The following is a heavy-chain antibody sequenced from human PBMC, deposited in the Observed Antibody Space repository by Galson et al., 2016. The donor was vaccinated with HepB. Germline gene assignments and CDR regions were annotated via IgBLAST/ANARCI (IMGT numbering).Heavy chain of an antibody. Sequence: SLRLSCAASGFTFSSYAMSWVRQAPGKGLEWVSAISGSGGSTYYAGSVKGRFTISRDNSKNTLYLQMNSLRAEDTAVYYCAKDLLGGTFIPYFFDYWGQGTLVTVSS. V-gene: IGHV3-23*01. CDR3: AKDLLGGTFIPYFFDY. J-gene: IGHJ4*02. CDR2: ISGSGGST. D-gene: IGHD1-26*01. CDR1: GFTFSSYA.